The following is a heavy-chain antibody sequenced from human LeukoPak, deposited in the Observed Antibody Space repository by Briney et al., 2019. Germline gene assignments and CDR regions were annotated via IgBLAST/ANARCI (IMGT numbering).Heavy chain of an antibody. J-gene: IGHJ5*02. CDR2: IYSGGST. CDR3: ARAVGATKWFDP. V-gene: IGHV3-53*01. CDR1: GFTVSSNY. D-gene: IGHD1-26*01. Sequence: GGSLRLSCAASGFTVSSNYMSWVRQAPGKGLEWVSVIYSGGSTYYADSVKGRFTISRDNSKNTLYLQMNSLRAEDTAVYYCARAVGATKWFDPWGQGTLVTVSS.